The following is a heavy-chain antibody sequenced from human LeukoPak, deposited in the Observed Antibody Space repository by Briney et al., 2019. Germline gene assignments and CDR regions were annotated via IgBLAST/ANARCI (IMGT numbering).Heavy chain of an antibody. CDR3: AKASSSLRWAFDY. J-gene: IGHJ4*02. D-gene: IGHD4-23*01. CDR2: IWYDGSNK. CDR1: GFTFSSYG. V-gene: IGHV3-33*06. Sequence: PGRSLRLSCAASGFTFSSYGMHWVCQAPGKGLEWVAVIWYDGSNKYYADSVKGRFTISRDNSKNTLYLQMNSLRAEDTAVYYCAKASSSLRWAFDYWGQGTLVTVSS.